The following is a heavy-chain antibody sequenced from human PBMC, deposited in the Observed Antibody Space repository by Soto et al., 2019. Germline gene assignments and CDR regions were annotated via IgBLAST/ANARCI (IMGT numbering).Heavy chain of an antibody. CDR2: IYYSGST. J-gene: IGHJ4*02. Sequence: QVQLQESGPGLVKPSQTLSLTCTVSGGSISSGGYYWSWLRQHPGKGLEWIGYIYYSGSTYYNPSLKSRVTISVDTSKNKFSLKLSSVTAADTAVYYCATIAVAALVCDYWGQGTLVTVSS. CDR3: ATIAVAALVCDY. D-gene: IGHD6-19*01. CDR1: GGSISSGGYY. V-gene: IGHV4-31*03.